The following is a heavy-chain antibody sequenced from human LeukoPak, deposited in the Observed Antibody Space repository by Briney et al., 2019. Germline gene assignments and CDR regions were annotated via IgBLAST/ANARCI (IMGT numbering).Heavy chain of an antibody. Sequence: GASVKVPCKASGGTFNNYTISWVRQAPGQGLEWMGGIIPIFGTANYAQKFQGRVTITADKSTSTVYMDLSSLRSEDTAVYYCARDRNYYDHNGNFDYWGQGTLVTVSS. CDR3: ARDRNYYDHNGNFDY. CDR1: GGTFNNYT. CDR2: IIPIFGTA. D-gene: IGHD3-22*01. V-gene: IGHV1-69*06. J-gene: IGHJ4*02.